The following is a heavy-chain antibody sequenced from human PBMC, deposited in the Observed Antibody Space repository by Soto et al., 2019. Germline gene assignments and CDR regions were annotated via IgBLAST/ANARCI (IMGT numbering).Heavy chain of an antibody. Sequence: GGSLRLSCAASGFSFTRYSMNWVRQATGKGLEWVSSISSTTNYIYYGDSMKGRFTISRDNAKNSLYLEMNSLRAEDTAVYYCARESEDLTSNFDYWGQGTLVTVSS. CDR1: GFSFTRYS. CDR3: ARESEDLTSNFDY. V-gene: IGHV3-21*06. CDR2: ISSTTNYI. J-gene: IGHJ4*02.